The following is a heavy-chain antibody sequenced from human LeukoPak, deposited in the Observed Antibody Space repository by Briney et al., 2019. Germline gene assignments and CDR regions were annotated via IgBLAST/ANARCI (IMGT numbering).Heavy chain of an antibody. CDR2: LSGSGDST. J-gene: IGHJ4*02. CDR3: AKSQGGSYAFDY. V-gene: IGHV3-23*01. D-gene: IGHD3-16*01. Sequence: GGSLRLSCAAPGFTFSSFVMSWVRQAPGKGLEWVSTLSGSGDSTYYANSVKGRLTISRDNSKNTLYLQMNSLRAEDTAIYYCAKSQGGSYAFDYWGQGTLVTVSS. CDR1: GFTFSSFV.